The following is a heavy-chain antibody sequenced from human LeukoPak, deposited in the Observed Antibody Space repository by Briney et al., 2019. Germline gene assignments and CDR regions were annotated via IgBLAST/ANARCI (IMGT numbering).Heavy chain of an antibody. CDR2: IYYSGST. J-gene: IGHJ4*02. CDR3: AREDPSSTSLDY. D-gene: IGHD2-2*01. Sequence: LRLSCAASGFTVSSNYMSWVRQPPGKGLEWIGYIYYSGSTYYNPSLKSRVTISVDTSKNQFSLKLSSVTAADTAVYYCAREDPSSTSLDYWGQGTLVTVSS. V-gene: IGHV4-30-4*08. CDR1: GFTVSSNY.